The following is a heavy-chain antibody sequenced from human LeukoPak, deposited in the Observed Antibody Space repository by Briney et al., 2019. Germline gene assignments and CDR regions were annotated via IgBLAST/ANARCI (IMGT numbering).Heavy chain of an antibody. D-gene: IGHD6-6*01. CDR1: GFTFSSYG. CDR2: IRYDGSNK. V-gene: IGHV3-30*02. Sequence: GGSLRLSCAASGFTFSSYGMHWVRRAPGKGLEWVAFIRYDGSNKYYADSVKGRFTISRDNSKNTLYLQMNSLRAEDTAVYYCAKTFPKYSSSYYFDYWGQGTLVTVSS. J-gene: IGHJ4*02. CDR3: AKTFPKYSSSYYFDY.